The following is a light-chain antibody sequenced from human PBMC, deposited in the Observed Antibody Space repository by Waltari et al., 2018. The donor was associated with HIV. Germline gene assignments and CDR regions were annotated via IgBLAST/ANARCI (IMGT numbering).Light chain of an antibody. CDR2: GNS. CDR3: QSYDSSLRGSDVV. CDR1: SSNIGAGYD. J-gene: IGLJ2*01. Sequence: QSVVTQPPSVSGAPGQRVTISCTGSSSNIGAGYDVHWYQQLPGTAPKLLIYGNSNRPSGVPDRVSGSKSGTSASLAITGLQAEDEADYYGQSYDSSLRGSDVVFGGGTELTVL. V-gene: IGLV1-40*01.